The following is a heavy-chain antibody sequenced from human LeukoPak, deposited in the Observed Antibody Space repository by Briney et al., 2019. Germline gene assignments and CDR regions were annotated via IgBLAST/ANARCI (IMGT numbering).Heavy chain of an antibody. V-gene: IGHV2-70*11. CDR1: GVPTSHWGVG. Sequence: PTPGETKQTPPPTFNFPGVPTSHWGVGLGWIRQPPGKALELLARLDWDDDKYYSTSLKTRLTISKDTFKNQVVLTMTNMDPVDTATYYCARSLYTSGRSGDDTFHIWGQGTMVTVSS. CDR3: ARSLYTSGRSGDDTFHI. CDR2: LDWDDDK. D-gene: IGHD6-19*01. J-gene: IGHJ3*02.